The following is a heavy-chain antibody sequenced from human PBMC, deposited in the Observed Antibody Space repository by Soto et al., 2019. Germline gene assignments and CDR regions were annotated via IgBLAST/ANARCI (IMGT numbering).Heavy chain of an antibody. V-gene: IGHV3-30-3*01. Sequence: QVQLVESGGGVVQPGRSLRLSCAASGFTFSSYAMHWVRQAPGKGLEWVAVISYDGSNKYYADSVKGRFTISRDNSKNTLXRQMNSLRAEDTAVYYCARDRGYCTKGVCYTDFDYWGQGTLVTVSS. CDR1: GFTFSSYA. CDR3: ARDRGYCTKGVCYTDFDY. CDR2: ISYDGSNK. D-gene: IGHD2-8*01. J-gene: IGHJ4*02.